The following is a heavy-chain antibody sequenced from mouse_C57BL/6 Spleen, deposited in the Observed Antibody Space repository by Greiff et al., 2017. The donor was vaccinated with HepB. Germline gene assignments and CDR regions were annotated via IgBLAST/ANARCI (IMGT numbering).Heavy chain of an antibody. J-gene: IGHJ4*01. D-gene: IGHD2-1*01. V-gene: IGHV5-17*01. Sequence: EVKLMESGGGLVKPGGSLKLSCAASGFTFSDYGMHWVRQAPEKGLEWVAYISSGSSTIYYADTVKGRFTISRDNAKNTLFLQMTSLRSEDTAMYYCARSYGNHVDYYAMDYWGQGTSVTVSS. CDR2: ISSGSSTI. CDR3: ARSYGNHVDYYAMDY. CDR1: GFTFSDYG.